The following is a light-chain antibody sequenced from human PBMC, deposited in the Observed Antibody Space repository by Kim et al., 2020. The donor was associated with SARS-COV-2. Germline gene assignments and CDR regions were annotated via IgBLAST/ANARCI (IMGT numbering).Light chain of an antibody. Sequence: ASGGDRVTFTCRASQAINNHLAWFQQKPGKAPKSLIYAASTLQGGVPSRFSGSGFGTDFTLTISGLQPEDVATYYCQQYSLFPLTFGGGTKVDIK. CDR3: QQYSLFPLT. CDR2: AAS. V-gene: IGKV1-16*01. CDR1: QAINNH. J-gene: IGKJ4*01.